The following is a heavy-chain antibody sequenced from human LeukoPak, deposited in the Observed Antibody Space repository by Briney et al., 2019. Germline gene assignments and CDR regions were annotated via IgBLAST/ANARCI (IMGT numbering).Heavy chain of an antibody. Sequence: SGPTLVKPTQTLTLACTFSGFSLSTTGVGVGWIRQPPGKALEWLALIYWHDETRYNPSLKSRLTIAKDTSKNQVVLTLTNMDPVDTATYYCARRQEGTLTTTFDYWGQGTLVTVSS. CDR2: IYWHDET. CDR1: GFSLSTTGVG. CDR3: ARRQEGTLTTTFDY. J-gene: IGHJ4*02. D-gene: IGHD4-11*01. V-gene: IGHV2-5*01.